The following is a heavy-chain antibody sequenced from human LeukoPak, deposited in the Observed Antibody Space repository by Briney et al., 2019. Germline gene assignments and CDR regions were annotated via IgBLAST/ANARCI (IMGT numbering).Heavy chain of an antibody. Sequence: SETLSLTCAVYGGSFSGYYWSWIRQPPGKGLEWIGEINHSGSTNYNPSLKSRVTISVDTSKNQFSLKLNSVTAADTAVYYCARGKWIQLWLLDYWGQGTLVTVSS. CDR3: ARGKWIQLWLLDY. V-gene: IGHV4-34*01. CDR1: GGSFSGYY. D-gene: IGHD5-18*01. J-gene: IGHJ4*02. CDR2: INHSGST.